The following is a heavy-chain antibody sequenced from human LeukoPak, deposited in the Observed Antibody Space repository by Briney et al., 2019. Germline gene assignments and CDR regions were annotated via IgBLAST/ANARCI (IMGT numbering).Heavy chain of an antibody. CDR1: GYTFTSYG. Sequence: ASVKVSCKASGYTFTSYGISWVRQAPGQGLEWMGWISAYNGNTSYAQKLQGRVTMTTDTSTSTAYMELRSLRSDDTAVYYCARDFRPLNWGSSYYFDYWGQGTLVTVSS. D-gene: IGHD7-27*01. CDR3: ARDFRPLNWGSSYYFDY. CDR2: ISAYNGNT. V-gene: IGHV1-18*01. J-gene: IGHJ4*02.